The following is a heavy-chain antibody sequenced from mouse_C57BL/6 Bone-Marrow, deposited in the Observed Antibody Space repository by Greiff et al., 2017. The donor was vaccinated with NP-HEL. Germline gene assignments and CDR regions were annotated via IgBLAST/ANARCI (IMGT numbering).Heavy chain of an antibody. CDR2: IWSGGST. J-gene: IGHJ2*01. V-gene: IGHV2-4*01. CDR3: ALFHYYGSSYGYFDY. Sequence: VKLVESGPGLVQPSQSLSITCTVSGFSLTSYGVHWVRQPPGKGLEWLGVIWSGGSTDYNAAFISRLSISKDNSKSQVFFKMNSLQADDTAIYYCALFHYYGSSYGYFDYWGQGTTLTVSS. D-gene: IGHD1-1*01. CDR1: GFSLTSYG.